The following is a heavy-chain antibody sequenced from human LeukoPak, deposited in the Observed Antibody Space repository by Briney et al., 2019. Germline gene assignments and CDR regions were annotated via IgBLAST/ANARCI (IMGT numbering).Heavy chain of an antibody. CDR2: ISYDGSNK. CDR1: GFTFSSYA. V-gene: IGHV3-30*04. Sequence: TGGSLRLSCAASGFTFSSYAMHWVRQAPGKGLEWVAVISYDGSNKYYADSVKGRFTISRDNSKNTLYLQMNSLRAEDTAVYYCAKVSLNWDYYYYGMDVWGQGTTVTVSS. D-gene: IGHD1-1*01. J-gene: IGHJ6*02. CDR3: AKVSLNWDYYYYGMDV.